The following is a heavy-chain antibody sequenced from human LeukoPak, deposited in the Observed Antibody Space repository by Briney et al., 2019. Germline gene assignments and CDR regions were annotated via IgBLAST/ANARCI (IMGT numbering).Heavy chain of an antibody. J-gene: IGHJ4*02. D-gene: IGHD1-14*01. CDR1: GFIFGDYY. CDR2: ISTGGSAT. V-gene: IGHV3-11*04. CDR3: TRSAPRTVATHY. Sequence: PGGSLRLSCAASGFIFGDYYMSWIRQSPGRGLEWVSYISTGGSATWYADSVEGRFTISRDNTKDSLYLQMTSLRAEDSAVYYCTRSAPRTVATHYWGQGTTVIVPS.